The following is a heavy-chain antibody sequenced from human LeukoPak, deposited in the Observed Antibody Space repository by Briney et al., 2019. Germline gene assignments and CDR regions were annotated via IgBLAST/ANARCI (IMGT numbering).Heavy chain of an antibody. CDR2: IKEDGSEK. D-gene: IGHD5-24*01. Sequence: GGSLRLSCAASGFPFTRYWMSWVRQAPGKGLEWVANIKEDGSEKYYVGSVKGRFTISRDNAKNSLHLQMNSLRAEDTAVYYCARDLSRDGYQVFDMWGQGTMVTVSS. CDR1: GFPFTRYW. J-gene: IGHJ3*02. CDR3: ARDLSRDGYQVFDM. V-gene: IGHV3-7*01.